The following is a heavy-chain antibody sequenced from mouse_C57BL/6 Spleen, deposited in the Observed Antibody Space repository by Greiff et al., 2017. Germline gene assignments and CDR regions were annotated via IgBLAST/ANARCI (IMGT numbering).Heavy chain of an antibody. CDR3: ARNLYDYDGYAMDY. CDR1: GFSLTSYA. D-gene: IGHD2-4*01. CDR2: IWTGGGT. V-gene: IGHV2-9-1*01. Sequence: VQLVESGPGLVAPSQSLSITCTVSGFSLTSYAISWVRQPPGKGLEWLGVIWTGGGTNYNSALKSRLSISKDNSKSQVFLKMNSLQTDDTARYYCARNLYDYDGYAMDYWGQGTSVTVSS. J-gene: IGHJ4*01.